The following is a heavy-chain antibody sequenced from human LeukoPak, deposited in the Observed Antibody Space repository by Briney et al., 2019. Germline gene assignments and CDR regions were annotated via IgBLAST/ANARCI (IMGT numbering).Heavy chain of an antibody. J-gene: IGHJ5*02. Sequence: GGSLRLSCAASGFTFSDYWMNWIRQAPGKGLEWVARIMKDGNEKYYVESIKGRFTISRDNAKNALYLQMNGPRAEDTGVYYCARGHLDPWGQGTLVTVSS. CDR1: GFTFSDYW. V-gene: IGHV3-7*01. CDR3: ARGHLDP. CDR2: IMKDGNEK.